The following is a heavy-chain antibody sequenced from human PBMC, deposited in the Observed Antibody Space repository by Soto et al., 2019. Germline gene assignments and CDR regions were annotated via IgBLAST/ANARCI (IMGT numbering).Heavy chain of an antibody. CDR3: ARRAVAVDALREDNWFDP. Sequence: SQTLSLTCAISGDSVSSNSAAWNWIRQSPSRGLEWLGRTYYRSKWYNDYAVSVKSRLTISVDTSKNQFSLELNSVTAADTAVYFCARRAVAVDALREDNWFDPWGQGTLVTVSS. CDR1: GDSVSSNSAA. CDR2: TYYRSKWYN. J-gene: IGHJ5*02. D-gene: IGHD2-8*02. V-gene: IGHV6-1*01.